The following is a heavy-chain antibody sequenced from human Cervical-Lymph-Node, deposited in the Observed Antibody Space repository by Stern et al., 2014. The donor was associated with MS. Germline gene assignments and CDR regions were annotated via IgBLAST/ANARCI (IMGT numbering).Heavy chain of an antibody. Sequence: EVQLEESGAEVKKPGESLKISCKGSGYSFTSYWIGWVGQMPGKGLEWRGIIFPGDSDTRYSPSFQGQVTISADKSISTAYLHWGSLKASDTAMYYCARSVPADYWGQGTLVTVSS. CDR3: ARSVPADY. D-gene: IGHD2-2*01. CDR2: IFPGDSDT. J-gene: IGHJ4*02. CDR1: GYSFTSYW. V-gene: IGHV5-51*03.